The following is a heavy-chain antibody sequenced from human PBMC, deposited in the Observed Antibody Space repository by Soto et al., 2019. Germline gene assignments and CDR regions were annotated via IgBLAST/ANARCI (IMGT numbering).Heavy chain of an antibody. J-gene: IGHJ5*02. CDR1: GFTFSSYA. Sequence: EVQLLESGGGLVQPGGSLRLSCAASGFTFSSYAMTWVRQSSGKGLEWVSVISGGSDYTYYADSVKGRSTISRDNSKHTVYLQMNRLRVEDTAVYYCAKLQSKQLPYNRFEAWGQGTLVSVSS. D-gene: IGHD1-1*01. CDR2: ISGGSDYT. V-gene: IGHV3-23*01. CDR3: AKLQSKQLPYNRFEA.